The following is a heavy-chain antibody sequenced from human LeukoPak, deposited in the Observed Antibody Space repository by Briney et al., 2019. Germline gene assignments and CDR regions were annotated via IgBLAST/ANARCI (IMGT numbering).Heavy chain of an antibody. CDR2: IYAGGSDT. D-gene: IGHD3-10*01. Sequence: GQSLHISATGSGYSFTSYWIAWVRQMPGKGLEWMGIIYAGGSDTRYSPSFQGQVSISVDKSINTAYLQWRSLKASDTAMYYCGRSGHYGTDVWGQGATVTVSS. CDR1: GYSFTSYW. J-gene: IGHJ6*02. V-gene: IGHV5-51*01. CDR3: GRSGHYGTDV.